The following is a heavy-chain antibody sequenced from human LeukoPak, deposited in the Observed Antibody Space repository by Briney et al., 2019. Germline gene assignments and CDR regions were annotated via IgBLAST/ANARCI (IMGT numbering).Heavy chain of an antibody. CDR2: INDSGTT. J-gene: IGHJ5*02. CDR3: ARGVRGYGGDL. CDR1: GFTFSSYW. Sequence: PGGSLRLSCAASGFTFSSYWMSWVRQAPGKGLEWIGEINDSGTTNYNPSLKSRVTISVDTSKIQFSLNLRSVAAADTAVYYCARGVRGYGGDLWGQGTLVTVSS. V-gene: IGHV4-34*01. D-gene: IGHD2-15*01.